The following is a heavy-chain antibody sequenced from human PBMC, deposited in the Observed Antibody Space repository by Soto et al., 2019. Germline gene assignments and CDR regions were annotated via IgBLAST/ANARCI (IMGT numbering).Heavy chain of an antibody. CDR3: SKEVRCCGGSCAWSEGFDY. V-gene: IGHV3-30*18. Sequence: QVQLVESGGGVVQPGRSLRLSCAASGFIFSSYGMHWVRQAPGKGLEWVAVISYEGSHTYYADSVKGRFTITRDNSKNTLYLQMNSIRPEDTAVYYCSKEVRCCGGSCAWSEGFDYWGQGTLLTVSS. CDR2: ISYEGSHT. J-gene: IGHJ4*02. D-gene: IGHD2-15*01. CDR1: GFIFSSYG.